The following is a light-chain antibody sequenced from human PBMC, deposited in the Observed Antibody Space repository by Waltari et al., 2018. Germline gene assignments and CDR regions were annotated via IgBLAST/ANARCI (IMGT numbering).Light chain of an antibody. V-gene: IGKV1-5*03. CDR1: QSVNSW. CDR3: QQYDSYWT. Sequence: DIQMTQSPSTLSASVGDRVTITCRASQSVNSWVAWYQQKPRKAPKPRIFKASNLESGVPSRFSGSGSGTEFTLTISSLQPDDFATYHCQQYDSYWTFGQGTKVEIK. J-gene: IGKJ1*01. CDR2: KAS.